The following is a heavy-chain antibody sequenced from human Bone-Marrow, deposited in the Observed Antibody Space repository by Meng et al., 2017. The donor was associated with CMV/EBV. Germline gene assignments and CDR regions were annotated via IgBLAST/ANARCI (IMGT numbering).Heavy chain of an antibody. CDR3: AREYTNSSAHLGDYFDY. Sequence: GSLRLSCTVSGGSISYYYWSWIRQPPGKGLEWIGSIYYSGSTNYSPSLKSRVTISVDTSKNQFSLNLTSVTAADTAVYYCAREYTNSSAHLGDYFDYWGQGTLITVSS. V-gene: IGHV4-59*01. CDR2: IYYSGST. J-gene: IGHJ4*02. CDR1: GGSISYYY. D-gene: IGHD6-6*01.